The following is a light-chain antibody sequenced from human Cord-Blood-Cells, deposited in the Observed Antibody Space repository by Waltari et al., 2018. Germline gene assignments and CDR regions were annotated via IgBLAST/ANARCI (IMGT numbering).Light chain of an antibody. CDR3: QKYNSAPTWT. CDR1: PGISNY. J-gene: IGKJ1*01. CDR2: AAS. V-gene: IGKV1-27*01. Sequence: DIQMTQSPSSLSASVGDRVTITCRASPGISNYLAWYQQKQGKVPKLLIYAASTLQSGVPSRFSGSGSGTDFTLTISSLQPEDVATYYCQKYNSAPTWTFGQGTKVEIK.